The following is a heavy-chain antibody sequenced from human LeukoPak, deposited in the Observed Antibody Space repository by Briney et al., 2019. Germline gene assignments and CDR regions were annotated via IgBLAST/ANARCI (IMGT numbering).Heavy chain of an antibody. CDR2: INTNTGNP. D-gene: IGHD2-2*01. Sequence: ASVKVSCKASGYTFTSYAMNWVRQAPGQGLEWMGWINTNTGNPTYAQGFTGRFVFSLDTSVSTAYLQISSLKAEDTAVYYCASDPRSLSSYYYYYYGMDVWGQGTTVTVSS. V-gene: IGHV7-4-1*02. J-gene: IGHJ6*02. CDR3: ASDPRSLSSYYYYYYGMDV. CDR1: GYTFTSYA.